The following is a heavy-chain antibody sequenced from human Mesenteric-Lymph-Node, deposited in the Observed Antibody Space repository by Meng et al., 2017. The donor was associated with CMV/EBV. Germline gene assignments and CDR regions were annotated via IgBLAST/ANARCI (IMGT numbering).Heavy chain of an antibody. CDR2: IRYDGTNK. CDR1: GFTVSSNY. J-gene: IGHJ4*02. V-gene: IGHV3-30*02. D-gene: IGHD4-23*01. Sequence: GESLKISCAASGFTVSSNYMNWVREAPGKGLEWVAFIRYDGTNKYYADSVKGRFTISRDNSKNTLYLQVNSLRAEDTAVYYCAKEGAYGGSVEGFDYWGQGTLVTVSS. CDR3: AKEGAYGGSVEGFDY.